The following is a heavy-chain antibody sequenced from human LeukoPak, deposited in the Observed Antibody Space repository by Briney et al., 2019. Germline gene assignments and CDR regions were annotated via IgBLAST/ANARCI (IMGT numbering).Heavy chain of an antibody. J-gene: IGHJ4*02. CDR2: IWYDGSNK. CDR3: ARDLGYYDSSGYSLDY. Sequence: GGSLGLSCAASGFTFSSYGMHWVRQAPGKGLEWVAVIWYDGSNKYYADSVKGRFTISRDNSKNTLYLQMNSLRAEDTAVYYCARDLGYYDSSGYSLDYWGQGTLVTVSS. CDR1: GFTFSSYG. V-gene: IGHV3-33*01. D-gene: IGHD3-22*01.